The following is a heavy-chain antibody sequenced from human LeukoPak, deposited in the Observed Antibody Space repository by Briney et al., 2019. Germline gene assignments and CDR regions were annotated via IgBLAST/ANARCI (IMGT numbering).Heavy chain of an antibody. CDR2: TYYRSTWYN. Sequence: SQTLSLTCAISGDSVSSNSAVWTWIRQYPSRGLEWLGRTYYRSTWYNDYAVSVETRITINPDTSKNQFSLQLSSVTPEDTAVYYCARGSHSGSYYVFDYWGQGTLVTVSS. D-gene: IGHD1-26*01. J-gene: IGHJ4*02. CDR3: ARGSHSGSYYVFDY. V-gene: IGHV6-1*01. CDR1: GDSVSSNSAV.